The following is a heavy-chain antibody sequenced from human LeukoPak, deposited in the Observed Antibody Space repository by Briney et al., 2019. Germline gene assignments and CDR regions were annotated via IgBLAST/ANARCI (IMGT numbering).Heavy chain of an antibody. CDR1: GGSISSHY. V-gene: IGHV4-59*11. CDR2: IYYSGST. CDR3: ARFLADSSSWYHYYYYYYMDV. Sequence: SETLSLTCTVSGGSISSHYWSWIRQPPGKGLEWIGYIYYSGSTNYNPSLKSRVTISVDTSKNQFSLKPSSVTAADTAVYYCARFLADSSSWYHYYYYYYMDVWGKGTTVTVSS. J-gene: IGHJ6*03. D-gene: IGHD6-13*01.